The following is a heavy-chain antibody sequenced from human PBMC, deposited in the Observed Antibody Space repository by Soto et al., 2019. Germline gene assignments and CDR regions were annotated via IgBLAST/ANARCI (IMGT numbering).Heavy chain of an antibody. J-gene: IGHJ6*02. CDR3: AYSSGWWRLDV. Sequence: QVHLQESGPGLVKPSGTLSLTCGVSGGSINNGYWWTWVRQPPGKGLEWIGEKHHSGSTNYNLSPKSRVSISLDKSKNQFSLILSSVTAADTAVYYCAYSSGWWRLDVWGQGTTVTVSS. CDR2: KHHSGST. D-gene: IGHD6-19*01. CDR1: GGSINNGYW. V-gene: IGHV4-4*02.